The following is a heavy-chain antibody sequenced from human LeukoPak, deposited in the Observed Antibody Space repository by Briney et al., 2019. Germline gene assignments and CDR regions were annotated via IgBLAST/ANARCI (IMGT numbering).Heavy chain of an antibody. CDR1: GFTFSSYSMN. CDR3: ARHGYSSGLYYFDY. Sequence: GSLRLSCAASGFTFSSYSMNWVRQPPGKGLEWIGSIYYSGSFYYNPSLQSRVTISVDTSKNQFSLKLSSVTAADTAVYYCARHGYSSGLYYFDYWGQGTLVTVSS. D-gene: IGHD6-19*01. CDR2: IYYSGSF. V-gene: IGHV4-59*05. J-gene: IGHJ4*02.